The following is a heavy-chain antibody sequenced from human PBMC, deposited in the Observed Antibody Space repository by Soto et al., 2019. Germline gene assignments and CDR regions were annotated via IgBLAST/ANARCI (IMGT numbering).Heavy chain of an antibody. CDR1: GGSISSYY. Sequence: SETLSLTCTVSGGSISSYYWSWIRQPPGKGLEWIGYIYYSVSTNYNPSLKGRVTISVDTFKNHFSLNLSSVTAADLSVYYCARNLGYFDPYYFDYWGQGTLVTVSS. CDR3: ARNLGYFDPYYFDY. D-gene: IGHD3-9*01. V-gene: IGHV4-59*01. CDR2: IYYSVST. J-gene: IGHJ4*02.